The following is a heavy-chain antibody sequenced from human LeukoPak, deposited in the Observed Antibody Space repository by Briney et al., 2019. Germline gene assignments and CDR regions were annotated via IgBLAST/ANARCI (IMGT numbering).Heavy chain of an antibody. CDR1: GFTVSSNY. Sequence: GGSLRLSCAASGFTVSSNYMSWVRQAPGKGLEWVSVIYSGGSTYYADSVKGRFTISRDNSKNTLYLQMNSLRAEDTAVYYCARVLWGNYFDYWGQGTLVTVPS. J-gene: IGHJ4*02. V-gene: IGHV3-66*01. CDR3: ARVLWGNYFDY. CDR2: IYSGGST. D-gene: IGHD3-10*01.